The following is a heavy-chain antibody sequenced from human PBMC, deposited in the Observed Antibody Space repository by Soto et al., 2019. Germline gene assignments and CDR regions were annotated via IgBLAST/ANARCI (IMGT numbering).Heavy chain of an antibody. Sequence: PGGSLRLSCAASGFTFSSYSMNWVRQAPGKGLEWVSFISSSSSYIYYADSVKGRFTISRDNAKNSLYLQMNSLRAEDTAVYYCARAVYDFWSEDPVYYFDYWGQGTLVTVSS. D-gene: IGHD3-3*01. CDR3: ARAVYDFWSEDPVYYFDY. CDR1: GFTFSSYS. CDR2: ISSSSSYI. J-gene: IGHJ4*02. V-gene: IGHV3-21*01.